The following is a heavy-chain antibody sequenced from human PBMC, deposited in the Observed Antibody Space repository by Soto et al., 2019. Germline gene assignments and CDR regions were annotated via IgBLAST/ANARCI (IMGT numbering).Heavy chain of an antibody. CDR3: LLCTGWLITD. CDR2: IKQDGSEQ. D-gene: IGHD6-19*01. V-gene: IGHV3-7*01. Sequence: EVQLVESGGGLVQPGGSLRLSCAASGFTFSSYWMNWVRQAPGKGLEWVANIKQDGSEQYYADAVKGRFTISRDNAKNSQYLQMNSLRVEDTAVYYCLLCTGWLITDWGQGTLVTVSS. CDR1: GFTFSSYW. J-gene: IGHJ1*01.